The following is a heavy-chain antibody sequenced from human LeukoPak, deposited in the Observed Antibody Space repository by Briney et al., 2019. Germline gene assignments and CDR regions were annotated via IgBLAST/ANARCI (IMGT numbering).Heavy chain of an antibody. D-gene: IGHD2-21*02. CDR1: GGSISSYY. V-gene: IGHV4-59*08. J-gene: IGHJ3*02. CDR3: ARYQDCSDALDI. Sequence: SETLSLTCTVSGGSISSYYWSWIRQPPGKGLEWIGDIYYSGSTNYNPSLKSRVTISVDTSKNQFSLKRSCVTAADTAVYYCARYQDCSDALDIWGQGTMVSVSS. CDR2: IYYSGST.